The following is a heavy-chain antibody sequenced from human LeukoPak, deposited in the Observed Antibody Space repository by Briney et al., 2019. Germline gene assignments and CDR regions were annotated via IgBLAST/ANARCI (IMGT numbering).Heavy chain of an antibody. V-gene: IGHV3-15*07. Sequence: PGGSLRLSCLASGFTFSNTWMNWVRQAPGKGLEWVARIRSKRDGGTTDYAAPVKGRFTISRDDSKNTMYLQMNSLKAEDTAVYYCARDWYYAFDFSGQGTMVTVSS. CDR2: IRSKRDGGTT. J-gene: IGHJ3*01. CDR1: GFTFSNTW. D-gene: IGHD2-21*02. CDR3: ARDWYYAFDF.